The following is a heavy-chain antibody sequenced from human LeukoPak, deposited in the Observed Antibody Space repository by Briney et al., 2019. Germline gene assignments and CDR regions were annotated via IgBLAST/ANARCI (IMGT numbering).Heavy chain of an antibody. J-gene: IGHJ6*03. CDR2: ISWDGRSI. CDR1: GFNFDEHA. CDR3: AKDMDAWIPTGRGMDV. V-gene: IGHV3-9*01. Sequence: PGGSLRLSGAGFGFNFDEHALHWVRQAPGKGLEWVSGISWDGRSIGYAAAVKGRFTISRDNARNSLYLQMNSLRPDDTALYYCAKDMDAWIPTGRGMDVWGKGTTVTVSS. D-gene: IGHD5-18*01.